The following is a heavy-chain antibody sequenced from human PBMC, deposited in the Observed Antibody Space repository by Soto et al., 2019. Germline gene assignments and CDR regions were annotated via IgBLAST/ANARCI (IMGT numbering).Heavy chain of an antibody. D-gene: IGHD3-10*01. Sequence: QVHLQESGPGLVKPSETLSLTCTVSGGSISSYYWTWIRQPPGKGLEWIGFMYNSGSTHYNPSLKSRVTISLDSSKNQFSLNLRSVTAADTAVYYCASMGYHYGSGSYPLDYWGQGTLVTVSS. CDR1: GGSISSYY. CDR2: MYNSGST. J-gene: IGHJ4*02. V-gene: IGHV4-59*08. CDR3: ASMGYHYGSGSYPLDY.